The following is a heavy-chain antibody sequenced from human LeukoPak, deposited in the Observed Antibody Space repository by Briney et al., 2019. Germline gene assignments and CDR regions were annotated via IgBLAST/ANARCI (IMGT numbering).Heavy chain of an antibody. J-gene: IGHJ4*02. CDR1: GFTFSSYA. V-gene: IGHV3-23*01. CDR3: AKDGAVAGTGWSYFDY. D-gene: IGHD6-19*01. CDR2: ISGSGGST. Sequence: GGSLRLSCAASGFTFSSYAMSWVRQAPGKGLEWVSTISGSGGSTYYADSVKGRFTISRDNSKNTLYLQMNSLRAEDTAVYYCAKDGAVAGTGWSYFDYWGQGTLVTVSS.